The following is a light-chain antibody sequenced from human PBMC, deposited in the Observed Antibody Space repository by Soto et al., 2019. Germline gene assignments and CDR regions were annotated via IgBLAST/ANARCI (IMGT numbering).Light chain of an antibody. V-gene: IGKV3-15*01. CDR2: GAS. J-gene: IGKJ1*01. Sequence: ETVMTQSAVTLSVSLGERATLSCRASQSVSTNLAWYQQKPGQAPRLLLYGASTRATGIPARFSGSGSGTEFTLTISSLQSEDFAVYYCQQYNNWPPWTFGQGTNVEIK. CDR3: QQYNNWPPWT. CDR1: QSVSTN.